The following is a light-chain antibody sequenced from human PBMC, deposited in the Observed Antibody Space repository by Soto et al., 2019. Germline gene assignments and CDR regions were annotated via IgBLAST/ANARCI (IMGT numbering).Light chain of an antibody. CDR2: DAS. CDR3: QQLYTLPFT. V-gene: IGKV1-13*02. J-gene: IGKJ5*01. CDR1: LPISNY. Sequence: TQSPSSLSASVGDRVTITCRASLPISNYLAWYQQKPGKIPNLLIYDASSLESGVPSRFSGSGSGTEFTLTISGLLPEDFAAYHCQQLYTLPFTFGQGTRLEI.